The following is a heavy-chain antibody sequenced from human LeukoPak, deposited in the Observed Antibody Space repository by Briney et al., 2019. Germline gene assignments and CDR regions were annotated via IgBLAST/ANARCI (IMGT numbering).Heavy chain of an antibody. CDR1: GLPFSTSD. CDR3: ARDKETVAGTFDH. Sequence: GGSLRLSCAASGLPFSTSDMSWVRQAPGKGLEWVANIKQDGSEKYYVDSVKGRFTISRDNAKNSLYLQMNSLRAEDTAVYYCARDKETVAGTFDHWGQGTLVTVSS. CDR2: IKQDGSEK. V-gene: IGHV3-7*01. D-gene: IGHD6-19*01. J-gene: IGHJ4*02.